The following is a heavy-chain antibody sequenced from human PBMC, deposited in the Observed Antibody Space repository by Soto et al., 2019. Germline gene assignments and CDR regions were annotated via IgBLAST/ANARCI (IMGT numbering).Heavy chain of an antibody. V-gene: IGHV1-24*01. Sequence: ASVKVSCKVSGYTLTELSMHWVRQAPGKGLEWMGGFDPEDGETIYAQKFQGRVTMTEDTSTDTAYMELSSLRSEDTAVYYCATMRGYDILTGYSHVFNYWGQGTLVTVSS. J-gene: IGHJ4*02. CDR2: FDPEDGET. D-gene: IGHD3-9*01. CDR1: GYTLTELS. CDR3: ATMRGYDILTGYSHVFNY.